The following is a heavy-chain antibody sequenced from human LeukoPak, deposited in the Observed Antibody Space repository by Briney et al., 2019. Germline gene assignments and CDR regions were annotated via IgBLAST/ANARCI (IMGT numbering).Heavy chain of an antibody. CDR2: ISYDGSNK. CDR1: GFTFSSYD. Sequence: GRSLRLSCAASGFTFSSYDMHWVRQAPGKGLEWVTVISYDGSNKYYADSVKGRFTISRDNSKNTLYLQMNSLRAEDTAVYYCARDRQLWLPDYYYYYGMDVWGKGTTVTVSS. CDR3: ARDRQLWLPDYYYYYGMDV. J-gene: IGHJ6*04. D-gene: IGHD5-18*01. V-gene: IGHV3-30*04.